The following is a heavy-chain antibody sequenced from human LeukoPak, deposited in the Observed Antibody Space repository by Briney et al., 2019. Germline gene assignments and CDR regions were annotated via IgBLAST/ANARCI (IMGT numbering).Heavy chain of an antibody. J-gene: IGHJ4*02. CDR3: ARDLREQWQLVPYFDY. V-gene: IGHV3-21*01. D-gene: IGHD6-13*01. CDR1: GFTFSAYA. Sequence: PGGSLRLSCEASGFTFSAYAMTWVRQAPGKGLEWVSSISSSSSYIYYADSVKGRFTISRDNAKNSLYLQMNSLRAEDTAVYYCARDLREQWQLVPYFDYWGQGTLVTVSS. CDR2: ISSSSSYI.